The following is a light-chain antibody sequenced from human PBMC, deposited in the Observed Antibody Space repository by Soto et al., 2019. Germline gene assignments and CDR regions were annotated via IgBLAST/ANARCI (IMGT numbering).Light chain of an antibody. Sequence: EIVLTQSPGTLSLSPGERATLSCRASQSVGTYLAWYQQKPGQAPRLLIYGASTRATGIPARFSGSGSGTEFTLTISSLQPDDFATYYCQQYNSYSFGQGTKVDIK. CDR3: QQYNSYS. CDR1: QSVGTY. CDR2: GAS. J-gene: IGKJ1*01. V-gene: IGKV3-15*01.